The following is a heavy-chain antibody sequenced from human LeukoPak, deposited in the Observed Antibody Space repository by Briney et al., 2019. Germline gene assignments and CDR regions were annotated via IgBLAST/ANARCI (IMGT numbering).Heavy chain of an antibody. V-gene: IGHV3-7*04. Sequence: GGSLRLSCAVSGFTFSSYWMNWVRQAPGRGLEWVANIKPDGSGKYYVDSVKGRFTISRDNAKNSLYLQMNSLRAEDTAVYYCARQNFEYWAQGTLVTVSS. J-gene: IGHJ4*02. CDR1: GFTFSSYW. CDR2: IKPDGSGK. CDR3: ARQNFEY.